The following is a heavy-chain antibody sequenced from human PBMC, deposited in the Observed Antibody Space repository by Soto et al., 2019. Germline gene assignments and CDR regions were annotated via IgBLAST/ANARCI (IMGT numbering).Heavy chain of an antibody. CDR1: GYTFTGYY. V-gene: IGHV1-46*01. CDR2: INPSGGST. CDR3: ARGMYSSHTEYGMDV. D-gene: IGHD6-13*01. J-gene: IGHJ6*02. Sequence: GASVKVSCKASGYTFTGYYMHWVRQAPGQGLEWMGIINPSGGSTSYAQKFQGRVTMTRDTSTSTVYMELSSLRSEDTAVYYCARGMYSSHTEYGMDVWGQGTTVTVSS.